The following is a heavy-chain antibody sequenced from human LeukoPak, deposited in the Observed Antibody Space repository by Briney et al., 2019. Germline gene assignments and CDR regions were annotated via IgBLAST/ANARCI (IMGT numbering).Heavy chain of an antibody. Sequence: GGSLRLSCAASGFTFSTYGMSWVRQAPGKGLEWVSAIGGSGGGTYYADSVKGRFTISRDNSKNTLYLQMDSLRVEDTAVYFCARDRDNYMDVWGKGTTVTISS. V-gene: IGHV3-23*01. CDR1: GFTFSTYG. CDR2: IGGSGGGT. J-gene: IGHJ6*03. CDR3: ARDRDNYMDV.